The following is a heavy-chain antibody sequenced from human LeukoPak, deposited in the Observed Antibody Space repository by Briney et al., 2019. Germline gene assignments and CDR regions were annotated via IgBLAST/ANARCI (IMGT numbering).Heavy chain of an antibody. V-gene: IGHV3-53*01. CDR1: GFTLSSNC. CDR2: IYSGVRR. CDR3: ARYPSDQYYFDY. J-gene: IGHJ4*02. Sequence: PRRCLCLSCAASGFTLSSNCTSWVRHAPREGVGCGSVIYSGVRRYTANSVKGPFTISSDNSKNPLYLQMNSLRAENTAVYYCARYPSDQYYFDYWGQGTLVTVSS.